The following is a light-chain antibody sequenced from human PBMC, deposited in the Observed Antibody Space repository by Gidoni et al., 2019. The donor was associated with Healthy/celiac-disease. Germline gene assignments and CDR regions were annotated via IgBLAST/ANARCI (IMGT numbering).Light chain of an antibody. Sequence: SYELTQPPPVSVPPGQTASIPCSGDKLGDKYDCWYQQQPGQSPVLVIYQDSKRPSGIPERFSGSNSGNTATLTISGTQAMDEADYYCQAWDSSTGVFGTGTKVTVL. CDR3: QAWDSSTGV. CDR1: KLGDKY. J-gene: IGLJ1*01. V-gene: IGLV3-1*01. CDR2: QDS.